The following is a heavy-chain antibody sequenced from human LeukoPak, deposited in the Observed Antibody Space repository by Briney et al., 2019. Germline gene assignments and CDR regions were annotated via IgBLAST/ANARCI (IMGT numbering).Heavy chain of an antibody. CDR2: IYYSGST. Sequence: SETLPLTCGVSGGSISSYYWSWIRQPPGKGLEWIGYIYYSGSTNYNPSLKSRVTISVDTSKNQFSLKLNSVTAADTAVYYCARGPSGSYYGMDVWGKGPRSPSPQ. D-gene: IGHD1-26*01. J-gene: IGHJ6*01. CDR1: GGSISSYY. CDR3: ARGPSGSYYGMDV. V-gene: IGHV4-59*01.